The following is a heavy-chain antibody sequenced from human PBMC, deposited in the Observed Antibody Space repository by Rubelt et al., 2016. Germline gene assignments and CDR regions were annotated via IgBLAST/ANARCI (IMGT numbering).Heavy chain of an antibody. CDR2: ISAYNGNT. Sequence: QVQLVQSGAEVKKPGASVKVSCKASGYTFTSYGISWVRQAPGQGLEWMGWISAYNGNTNYAQKLQGRVTMTTDTSTSTADMGLRSLRSDDTAVYYCARNLIMITFGGVIVPPDYWGQGTLVTVSS. V-gene: IGHV1-18*01. CDR1: GYTFTSYG. D-gene: IGHD3-16*02. J-gene: IGHJ4*02. CDR3: ARNLIMITFGGVIVPPDY.